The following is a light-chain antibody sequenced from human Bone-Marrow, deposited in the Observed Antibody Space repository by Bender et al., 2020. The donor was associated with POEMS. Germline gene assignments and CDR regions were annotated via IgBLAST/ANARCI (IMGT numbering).Light chain of an antibody. J-gene: IGLJ1*01. V-gene: IGLV3-21*02. CDR1: NIGDLS. CDR3: QVWDSSSDHHV. CDR2: GDS. Sequence: SYVLTQPPSVSVAPGQTAKITCGGDNIGDLSVHWYQQKPGQAPVLVVYGDSDRPSGIPARLSGSNSGNTATLTISRVEAGDEADYYCQVWDSSSDHHVFATGTKVTVL.